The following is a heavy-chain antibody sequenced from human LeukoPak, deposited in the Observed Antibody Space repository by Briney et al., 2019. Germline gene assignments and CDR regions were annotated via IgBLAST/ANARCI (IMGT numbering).Heavy chain of an antibody. J-gene: IGHJ4*02. CDR2: IYYSGST. D-gene: IGHD4-17*01. CDR3: ARSYGDYEVTPFDY. V-gene: IGHV4-30-4*01. Sequence: PSETLSLTCTVTGGSISSSDYYWSWIRQPPGKGLEWIGYIYYSGSTYYNPSLKSRVTISVDTSKNQFSLKLSSVTAADTAVYYCARSYGDYEVTPFDYWGQGTLVTVSS. CDR1: GGSISSSDYY.